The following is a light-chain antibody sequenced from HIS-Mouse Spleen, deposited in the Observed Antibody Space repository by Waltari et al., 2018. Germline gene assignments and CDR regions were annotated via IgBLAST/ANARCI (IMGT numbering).Light chain of an antibody. CDR2: DVS. Sequence: QSALTQPASVSGSPGQSITISCTGTRSYVGGYNYVSWYQQHPGKAPNLMIYDVSNRPSGVSNRFSGSKSGNTASLTISGLQAEDEADYYCSSYTSSSTYVFGTGTKVTVL. CDR1: RSYVGGYNY. V-gene: IGLV2-14*03. CDR3: SSYTSSSTYV. J-gene: IGLJ1*01.